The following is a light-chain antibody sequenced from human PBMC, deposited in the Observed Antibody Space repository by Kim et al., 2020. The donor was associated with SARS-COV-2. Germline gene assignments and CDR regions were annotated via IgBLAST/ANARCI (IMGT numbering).Light chain of an antibody. CDR3: QQDYNLPT. V-gene: IGKV3D-7*01. CDR2: GAS. J-gene: IGKJ1*01. Sequence: PGVRVTLSCRASQSVSSRYLTWHQQKTGQAPRLLIYGASPRASGIPARFSGSGSGTDFTPTISSLQPEDFAVYYCQQDYNLPTFGQGTKVDIK. CDR1: QSVSSRY.